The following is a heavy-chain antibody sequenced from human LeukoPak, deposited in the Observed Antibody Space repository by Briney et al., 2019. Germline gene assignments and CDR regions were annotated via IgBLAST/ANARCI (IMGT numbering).Heavy chain of an antibody. CDR1: GFTFSSYS. J-gene: IGHJ3*02. CDR2: ISSSSSYI. V-gene: IGHV3-21*01. Sequence: PGESLRLSCAASGFTFSSYSMNWVRQAPGKGLEWVSSISSSSSYIYYADSVKGRFTISRDNAKNSLYLQMNSLRAEDTAVYYCARETNSPDAFDIWGQGTMVTVSS. CDR3: ARETNSPDAFDI. D-gene: IGHD4-23*01.